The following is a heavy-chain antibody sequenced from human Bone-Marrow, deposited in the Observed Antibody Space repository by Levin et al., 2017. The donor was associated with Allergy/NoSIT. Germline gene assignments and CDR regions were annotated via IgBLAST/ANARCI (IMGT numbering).Heavy chain of an antibody. CDR3: ARNLPLTGDFDD. J-gene: IGHJ4*02. CDR1: GYTFTTYD. D-gene: IGHD7-27*01. CDR2: MNPNSGKT. Sequence: PGESLKISCRASGYTFTTYDINWVRQAAGQGPEWLGWMNPNSGKTGYAQRFQGRVTMTRDTSISTAYMELSSLTSEDTAVYYCARNLPLTGDFDDWGQGTLVTVSS. V-gene: IGHV1-8*01.